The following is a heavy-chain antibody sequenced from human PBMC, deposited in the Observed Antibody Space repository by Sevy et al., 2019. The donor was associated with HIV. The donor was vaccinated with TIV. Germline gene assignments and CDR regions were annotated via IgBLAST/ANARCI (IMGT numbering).Heavy chain of an antibody. D-gene: IGHD1-1*01. CDR2: IRYDGSNK. J-gene: IGHJ6*03. Sequence: GGSLRLSCAASGFTFSSYGMHWVRQAPGKGLEWVAFIRYDGSNKYYADSVKGRFTIPSDNSKNTLYLQMNSLRAEDTAVYYGAKVPSWGTTLYYYYYMDVWGKGTTVTVSS. V-gene: IGHV3-30*02. CDR1: GFTFSSYG. CDR3: AKVPSWGTTLYYYYYMDV.